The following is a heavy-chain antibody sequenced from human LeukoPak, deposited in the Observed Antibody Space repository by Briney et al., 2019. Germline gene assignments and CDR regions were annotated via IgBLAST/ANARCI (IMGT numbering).Heavy chain of an antibody. CDR2: MNPNSGNT. Sequence: GASVKVFCKASGYSCTRYDINWVRQATGQGLEWMGWMNPNSGNTGYAQKFQGRVTMTRNTSISTAYMELSSLRSEDTAVYYCARPSMIAEFRYWGQGTLVTVSS. CDR1: GYSCTRYD. V-gene: IGHV1-8*01. D-gene: IGHD3-22*01. CDR3: ARPSMIAEFRY. J-gene: IGHJ4*02.